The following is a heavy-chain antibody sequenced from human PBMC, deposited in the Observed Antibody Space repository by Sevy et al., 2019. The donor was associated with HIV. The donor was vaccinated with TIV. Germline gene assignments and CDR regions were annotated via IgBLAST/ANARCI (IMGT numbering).Heavy chain of an antibody. CDR3: ARVTISDYYDSSGYYYSNWFDP. D-gene: IGHD3-22*01. Sequence: SETLSLTCTVSGGSISSYYWSWIRQPPGKGLEWIGYIYYSGSTNYNPSLKSRVTISVDTSQNQFSLKLGSVTAADTAVYYCARVTISDYYDSSGYYYSNWFDPWGQGTLVTVSS. V-gene: IGHV4-59*01. CDR1: GGSISSYY. CDR2: IYYSGST. J-gene: IGHJ5*02.